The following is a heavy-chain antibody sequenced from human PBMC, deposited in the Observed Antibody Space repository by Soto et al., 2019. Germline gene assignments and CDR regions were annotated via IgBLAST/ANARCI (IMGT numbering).Heavy chain of an antibody. CDR3: AKDRSTMRWFDP. Sequence: ETLSLTCAVSGASVRSYHWSWIRQAAGKGLEWIGRVQMSGTTNYNPSLKTRVTMSLDTSRNEVSLTMTSVTAADTAVYFCAKDRSTMRWFDPWGQGILVTVSS. D-gene: IGHD1-1*01. V-gene: IGHV4-4*07. J-gene: IGHJ5*02. CDR2: VQMSGTT. CDR1: GASVRSYH.